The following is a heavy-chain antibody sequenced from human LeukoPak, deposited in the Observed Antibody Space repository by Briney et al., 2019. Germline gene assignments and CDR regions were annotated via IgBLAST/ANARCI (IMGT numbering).Heavy chain of an antibody. CDR2: IWYDGSKK. J-gene: IGHJ4*02. V-gene: IGHV3-33*01. CDR1: GFTFSSHG. Sequence: PGRSLRLSCAASGFTFSSHGMHWVRQAPGKGLEWVAAIWYDGSKKYNGDSVKGRFTISRDNSKNTLYLQMNSLRVEDTAVYYCARDQCGGDCLTVDYWGQGTLVTVSS. CDR3: ARDQCGGDCLTVDY. D-gene: IGHD2-21*01.